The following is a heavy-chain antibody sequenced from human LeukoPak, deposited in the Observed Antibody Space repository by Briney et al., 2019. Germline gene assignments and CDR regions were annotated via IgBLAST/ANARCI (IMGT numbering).Heavy chain of an antibody. D-gene: IGHD5-18*01. CDR3: ARDTAAMAAYYFDY. CDR1: GFTFSSYS. CDR2: IISSSSYI. J-gene: IGHJ4*02. V-gene: IGHV3-21*01. Sequence: PGGSLRLSCAASGFTFSSYSMNWVRQAPGKGLEWVSSIISSSSYIYYADSVKGRFTISRDNAKNSLYLQMNSLRAEDTAVYYCARDTAAMAAYYFDYWGQGTLVTVSS.